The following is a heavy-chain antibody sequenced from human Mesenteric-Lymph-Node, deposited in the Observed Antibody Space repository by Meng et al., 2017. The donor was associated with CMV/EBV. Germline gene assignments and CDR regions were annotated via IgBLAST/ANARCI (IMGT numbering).Heavy chain of an antibody. D-gene: IGHD3-22*01. CDR1: GFNFSSYA. V-gene: IGHV3-23*03. Sequence: GGSLRLSCAASGFNFSSYAMSRVRQAPGKGLEWVSIIYSGGSRTFYADSVKGRFTISRDNSKNTLYLQLNSLRAEDTSVYYCAKSDSSGYYYIDYWGQGTLVTVSS. CDR2: IYSGGSRT. CDR3: AKSDSSGYYYIDY. J-gene: IGHJ4*02.